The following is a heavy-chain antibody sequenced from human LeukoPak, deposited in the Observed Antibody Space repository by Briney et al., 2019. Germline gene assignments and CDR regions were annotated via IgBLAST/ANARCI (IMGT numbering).Heavy chain of an antibody. V-gene: IGHV4-34*01. CDR3: ARRGAPYYYGSGSYYNARSDNWFDP. D-gene: IGHD3-10*01. CDR1: GGSFSGYY. CDR2: INHSGST. Sequence: SETLSLTCAVYGGSFSGYYWSWIRQPPGKGLEWIGEINHSGSTNYNPSLKNRVTISVDTSNNQFSLKLSSVTAADTAVYYCARRGAPYYYGSGSYYNARSDNWFDPWGQGTLVTVSS. J-gene: IGHJ5*02.